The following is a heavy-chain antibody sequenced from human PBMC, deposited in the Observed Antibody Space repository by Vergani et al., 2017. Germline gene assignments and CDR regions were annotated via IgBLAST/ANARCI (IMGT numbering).Heavy chain of an antibody. D-gene: IGHD5-18*01. CDR2: ISSSGSTI. V-gene: IGHV3-48*03. J-gene: IGHJ5*02. CDR3: ARGHSYGYDLSPFRFDP. Sequence: EVQLVESGGGLVQPGGSLRLSCAASGFTFSSYEMNWVRQAPGKGLEWVSYISSSGSTIYYADSVKGRFTISRDNSKNTLYLQMNSLRAEDTAVYYCARGHSYGYDLSPFRFDPWGQGTLVTVSS. CDR1: GFTFSSYE.